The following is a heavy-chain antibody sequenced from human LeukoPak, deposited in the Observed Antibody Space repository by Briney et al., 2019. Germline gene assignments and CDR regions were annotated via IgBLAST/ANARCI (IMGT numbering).Heavy chain of an antibody. V-gene: IGHV1-2*02. CDR2: INPSSGGT. CDR1: GYTFTGYY. Sequence: GASVKVSCKSSGYTFTGYYMHWVRQAPGQGLEWMGWINPSSGGTNYAQKFQGRVTMTRDTSISTAYMELSRLRSDDTAVYYCARGGSGYDYYWFDPWGQGTLVTVSS. D-gene: IGHD5-12*01. CDR3: ARGGSGYDYYWFDP. J-gene: IGHJ5*02.